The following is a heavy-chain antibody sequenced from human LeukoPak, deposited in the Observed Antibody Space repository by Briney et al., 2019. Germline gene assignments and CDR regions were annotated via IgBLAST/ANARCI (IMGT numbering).Heavy chain of an antibody. V-gene: IGHV3-23*01. CDR2: ISGSGGST. D-gene: IGHD2-15*01. CDR3: AKRYCSGGSCYSHAPIDY. J-gene: IGHJ4*02. Sequence: GGSPRLSCAASGFTFSSYDMSWVRQAPGKGLEWVSVISGSGGSTYYADSVKGRFTISRDNSKNTMYLKMNSLRAEDTAVYYCAKRYCSGGSCYSHAPIDYWGQGTLVTVSS. CDR1: GFTFSSYD.